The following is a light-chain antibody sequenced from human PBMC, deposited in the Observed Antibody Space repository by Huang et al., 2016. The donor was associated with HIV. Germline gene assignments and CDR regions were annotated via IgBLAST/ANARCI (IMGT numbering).Light chain of an antibody. J-gene: IGKJ1*01. CDR1: QSVGSY. CDR2: DAS. V-gene: IGKV3-11*01. CDR3: QQRSNRTPTT. Sequence: EIILTQSPATLFLSPGERATLSCRASQSVGSYLAWYQQKPGQAPRLLIYDASNRATGIPARFRGGGSGTYFTLTIRGLEPDDFAVYFCQQRSNRTPTTFGQGTKVE.